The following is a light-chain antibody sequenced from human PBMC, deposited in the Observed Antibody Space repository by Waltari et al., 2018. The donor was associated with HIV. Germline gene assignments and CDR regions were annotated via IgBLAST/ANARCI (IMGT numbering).Light chain of an antibody. V-gene: IGKV3-20*01. CDR3: HQYGGSPLT. CDR1: QSVSSNY. Sequence: EIVLTRSQGTLPLSPGERATRSCRASQSVSSNYFAWYQQRPGQAPRLLIYGASFRATGIPDRFSGSGSGTDFTLTITRLEPEDFAVYYCHQYGGSPLTFGGGTKVEIK. CDR2: GAS. J-gene: IGKJ4*01.